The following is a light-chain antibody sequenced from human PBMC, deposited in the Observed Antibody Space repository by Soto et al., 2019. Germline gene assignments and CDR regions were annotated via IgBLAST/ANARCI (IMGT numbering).Light chain of an antibody. V-gene: IGKV2-24*01. CDR2: KIS. J-gene: IGKJ1*01. CDR3: LQVTHFPWA. CDR1: ESLVHSDGYTY. Sequence: DIVMTQTPLSSRVTLGQPASITCTSSESLVHSDGYTYLSWLHQRPGQPPRLLIHKISNRFPGVPDRFSGSGAGTEFTLRISRIEPEDAATFFCLQVTHFPWAFGQGTKVDIK.